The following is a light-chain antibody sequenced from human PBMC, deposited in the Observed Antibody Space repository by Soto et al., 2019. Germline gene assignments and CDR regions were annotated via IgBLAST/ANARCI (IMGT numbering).Light chain of an antibody. Sequence: QAVVTQPPSASGTPGQRVTISCSGRFSNIGSNYVYWYQQLPRTAPKLLIFTNDQRTSGVPGRFSGSKSGTSASLAISGLRSEDEADYYCAVWDDSLRGWVFGGGTKVTVL. J-gene: IGLJ3*02. CDR2: TND. V-gene: IGLV1-47*02. CDR3: AVWDDSLRGWV. CDR1: FSNIGSNY.